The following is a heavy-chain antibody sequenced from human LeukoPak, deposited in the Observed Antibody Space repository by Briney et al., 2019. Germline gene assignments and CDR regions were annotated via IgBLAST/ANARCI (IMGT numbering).Heavy chain of an antibody. V-gene: IGHV1-69*13. J-gene: IGHJ4*02. D-gene: IGHD6-19*01. CDR2: IIPIFGTA. CDR3: ARVAVAGTLSPYYFDY. CDR1: GYTFTSYY. Sequence: SVKVSCKASGYTFTSYYMHWVRQAPGQGLEWMGGIIPIFGTANYAQKFQGRVTITADESTSTAYMELSSLRSEDTAVCYCARVAVAGTLSPYYFDYWGQGTLVTVSS.